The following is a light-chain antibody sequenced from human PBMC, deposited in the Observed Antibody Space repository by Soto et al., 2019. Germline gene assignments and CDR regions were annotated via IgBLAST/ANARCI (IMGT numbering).Light chain of an antibody. CDR2: WAS. V-gene: IGKV4-1*01. J-gene: IGKJ4*01. CDR1: QSVLYSSNNKNY. CDR3: QQYYSTPRT. Sequence: DMVMTQSPDSLAVSLGERATINCKSSQSVLYSSNNKNYLAWYQQKPGQPPKLLIYWASTRESGVPDRFSGSGSGTDFTLTISSLQAEDVAVYYCQQYYSTPRTFGGGTKVDIK.